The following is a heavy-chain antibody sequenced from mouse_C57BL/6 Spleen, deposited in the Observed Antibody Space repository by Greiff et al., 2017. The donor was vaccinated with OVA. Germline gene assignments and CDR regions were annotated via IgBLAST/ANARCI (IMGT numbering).Heavy chain of an antibody. V-gene: IGHV1-50*01. CDR1: GYTFTSYW. CDR2: IDPSDSYT. J-gene: IGHJ3*01. D-gene: IGHD3-2*02. CDR3: ARGRDSSGSWFAY. Sequence: QVQLQQPGAELVKPGASVKLSCKASGYTFTSYWMQWVKQRPGQGLEWIGEIDPSDSYTNYNQKFKGKATLTVDTSSSTAYMQLSSLTSEDSAVYYCARGRDSSGSWFAYWGQGTLVTVSA.